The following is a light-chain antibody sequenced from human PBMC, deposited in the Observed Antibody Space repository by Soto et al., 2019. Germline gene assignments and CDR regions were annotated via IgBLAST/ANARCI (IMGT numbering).Light chain of an antibody. Sequence: QSALTQPASVSGSPGQSITISCTGTSSDVGTYNLVSWYQQHHGKAPKLMIYEVTKRPSGVSNRFSGSKSGNTASLTISGLQAEDEADYYCCSYLGISTFVLFGGGTQLTVL. J-gene: IGLJ7*01. CDR3: CSYLGISTFVL. V-gene: IGLV2-23*02. CDR1: SSDVGTYNL. CDR2: EVT.